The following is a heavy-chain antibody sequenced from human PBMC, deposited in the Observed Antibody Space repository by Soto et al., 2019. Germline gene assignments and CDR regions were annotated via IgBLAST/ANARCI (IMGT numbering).Heavy chain of an antibody. CDR3: GRSTTGWARFDF. J-gene: IGHJ4*02. CDR1: GIPFNSYW. V-gene: IGHV3-7*01. CDR2: IKEDGSEK. D-gene: IGHD6-19*01. Sequence: PGGSLRLSCIESGIPFNSYWMIWVRQAPGKGLEYVADIKEDGSEKNYVDSVKGRFTISRDNAKNSLSLQMNSLRVEDSAVYYCGRSTTGWARFDFWGQGIPVTVSS.